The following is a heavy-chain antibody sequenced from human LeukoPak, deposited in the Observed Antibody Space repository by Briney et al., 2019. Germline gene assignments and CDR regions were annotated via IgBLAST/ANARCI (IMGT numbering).Heavy chain of an antibody. CDR2: INSDGSST. J-gene: IGHJ4*02. V-gene: IGHV3-74*01. D-gene: IGHD2-8*01. CDR3: ARSRDYCTNGVCFYFDY. Sequence: AGGSLRLSCAASGFTFSSYWMHWVRQAPGKGLVWVSRINSDGSSTSYADSVKGRFTISRDNAKNTLYLKMNSLRAEDTAVYYCARSRDYCTNGVCFYFDYWGQGTLVTVSS. CDR1: GFTFSSYW.